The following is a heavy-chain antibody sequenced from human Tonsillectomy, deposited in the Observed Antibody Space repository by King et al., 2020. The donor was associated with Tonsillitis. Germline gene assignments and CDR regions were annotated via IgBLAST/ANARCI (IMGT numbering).Heavy chain of an antibody. CDR2: IYYSGST. Sequence: QLQESGPGLVKPSETLSLTCTVSGGSISSYYWTWIRQPPGKGLEWIGYIYYSGSTNYNPSLKSRVTISVDTSKNQFSLKLSSVTAADTAVYYCAREYCDFLAGSRYYFDYWGQGTLVTVSS. CDR1: GGSISSYY. D-gene: IGHD3-9*01. J-gene: IGHJ4*02. V-gene: IGHV4-59*01. CDR3: AREYCDFLAGSRYYFDY.